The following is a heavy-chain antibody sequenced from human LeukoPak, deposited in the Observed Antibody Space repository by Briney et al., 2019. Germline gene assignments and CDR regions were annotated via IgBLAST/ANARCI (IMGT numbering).Heavy chain of an antibody. Sequence: GGSLRLSCAASGFTFSSYGMHWVRQAPGKGLEWVAVIWYDGSNKYYADSVKGRFTISRDNSKNTLYLEMNSPRAEDTAVYYCAKDRVESPGWFDPWGQGTLVTVSS. CDR3: AKDRVESPGWFDP. CDR1: GFTFSSYG. J-gene: IGHJ5*02. CDR2: IWYDGSNK. V-gene: IGHV3-33*06.